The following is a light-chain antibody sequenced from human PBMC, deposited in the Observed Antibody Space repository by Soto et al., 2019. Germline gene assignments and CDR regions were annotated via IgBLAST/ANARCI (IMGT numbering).Light chain of an antibody. CDR3: QQYNGYSRT. Sequence: DIQMTQSPSSLSASVGDRVTITCRASQGISTYLNWYQQKPGKAPYLLISDVSSLERGVPSRFSGSGSGTEFTLTISSMQPDDFATFYCQQYNGYSRTFGQGTKVDIK. J-gene: IGKJ1*01. CDR1: QGISTY. CDR2: DVS. V-gene: IGKV1-5*01.